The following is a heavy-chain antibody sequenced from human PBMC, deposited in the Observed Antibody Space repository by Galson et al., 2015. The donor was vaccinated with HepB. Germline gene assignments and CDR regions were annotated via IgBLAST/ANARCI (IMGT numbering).Heavy chain of an antibody. CDR2: ITYDGSNK. D-gene: IGHD1-26*01. CDR3: AKRVGWAMDV. V-gene: IGHV3-30*18. CDR1: GFTFSSYG. Sequence: SLRLSCAASGFTFSSYGMYWVRRAPGKGLEWVAVITYDGSNKYYGDSVKGRFTISRDNSNNTLYLQMNSLRVEDTAVYYCAKRVGWAMDVWGQGTTVTVSS. J-gene: IGHJ6*02.